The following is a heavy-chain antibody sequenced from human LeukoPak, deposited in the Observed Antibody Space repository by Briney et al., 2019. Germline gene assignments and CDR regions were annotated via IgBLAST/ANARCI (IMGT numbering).Heavy chain of an antibody. CDR1: GFTFDDYA. J-gene: IGHJ4*02. CDR2: LVYDARS. CDR3: ARDLSAAFDF. V-gene: IGHV3-33*08. Sequence: GRSLRLSCAASGFTFDDYAMHWIRQAPGKGLEWVARLVYDARSDYANSVKGRFSISRDDSKNTLFLDMSNLRVGDTALYYCARDLSAAFDFWGQGVLVTVSS. D-gene: IGHD6-25*01.